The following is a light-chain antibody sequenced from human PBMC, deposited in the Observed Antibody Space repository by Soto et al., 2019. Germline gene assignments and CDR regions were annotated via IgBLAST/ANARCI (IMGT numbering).Light chain of an antibody. Sequence: SYELTQPPSVSVAPGKTARITCGGTNIGSKSVHWYQQKPGQAPVLVINYDSDRPSGVPERFSGSKSANTATLTISRVEAGDEADYYCQVWDSGSDSYVVFGGGTKLTVL. CDR2: YDS. CDR3: QVWDSGSDSYVV. J-gene: IGLJ2*01. CDR1: NIGSKS. V-gene: IGLV3-21*04.